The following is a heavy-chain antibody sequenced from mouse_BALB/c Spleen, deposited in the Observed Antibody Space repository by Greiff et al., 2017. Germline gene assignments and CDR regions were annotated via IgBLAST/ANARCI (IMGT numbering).Heavy chain of an antibody. D-gene: IGHD1-1*01. V-gene: IGHV14-3*02. CDR3: ARTTVVATRAMDY. CDR1: GFNIKDTY. CDR2: IDPANGNT. J-gene: IGHJ4*01. Sequence: EVQLVESGAELVKPGASVKLSCTASGFNIKDTYMHWVKQRPEQGLEWIGRIDPANGNTKYDPKFQGKATITADTSSNTAYLQLSSLTSEDTAVYYCARTTVVATRAMDYWGQGTSVTVSS.